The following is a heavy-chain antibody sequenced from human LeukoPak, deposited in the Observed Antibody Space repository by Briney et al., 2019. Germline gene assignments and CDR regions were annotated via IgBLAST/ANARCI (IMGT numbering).Heavy chain of an antibody. CDR3: ARELSTYVLLWFGELSD. J-gene: IGHJ4*02. Sequence: GGSLRLSCAASGFTFSSYSMNWVHQAPGKGLEWVSYISSSSSTIYYADSVKGRFTISRDNSKNTLYLQMNSLRAEDTAVYYCARELSTYVLLWFGELSDWGQGTLVTVSS. CDR2: ISSSSSTI. V-gene: IGHV3-48*01. D-gene: IGHD3-10*01. CDR1: GFTFSSYS.